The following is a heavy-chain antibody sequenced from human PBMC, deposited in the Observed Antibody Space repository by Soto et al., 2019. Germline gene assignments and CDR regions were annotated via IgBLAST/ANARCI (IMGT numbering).Heavy chain of an antibody. D-gene: IGHD1-1*01. J-gene: IGHJ4*02. CDR2: ISSSSSYT. Sequence: SLRLYCAASGFTLSDYYMSWIRQAPGKGLEWVSYISSSSSYTNYADSVKGRFTISRDNAAYLQWSSLKASDTAMYYCARTTGTYLDYWGQGTLVTV. V-gene: IGHV3-11*03. CDR3: ARTTGTYLDY. CDR1: GFTLSDYY.